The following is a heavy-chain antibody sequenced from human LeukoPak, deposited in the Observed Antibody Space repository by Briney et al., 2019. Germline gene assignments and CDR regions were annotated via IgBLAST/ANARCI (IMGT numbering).Heavy chain of an antibody. D-gene: IGHD2-21*01. CDR2: IWCDGRNK. CDR1: GFPFSSYG. V-gene: IGHV3-33*01. CDR3: ATHSDYGLDV. Sequence: GRSLRLSCAASGFPFSSYGMHWVRQAPGKGLEWVALIWCDGRNKYYADSVRGRFTISRDNSKNTVYVQMNSLRAEDTAVYYCATHSDYGLDVWGQGTTVTVSS. J-gene: IGHJ6*02.